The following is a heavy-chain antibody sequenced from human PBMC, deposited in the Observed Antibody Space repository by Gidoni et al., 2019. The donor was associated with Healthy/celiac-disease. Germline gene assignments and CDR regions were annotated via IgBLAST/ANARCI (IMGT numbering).Heavy chain of an antibody. CDR1: GGSICSYY. J-gene: IGHJ6*02. CDR3: ARDPGVTRYDFWSGYYKYGMDV. V-gene: IGHV4-59*01. CDR2: IYYSGST. Sequence: QVQLQESGPGLVKPSATLSLTCPVSGGSICSYYWSWIRQPPGKGLEWIGYIYYSGSTNYNPSLKSRVTISVDTSKNQFSLKLSSVTAADTAVYYCARDPGVTRYDFWSGYYKYGMDVWGQGTTVTVSS. D-gene: IGHD3-3*01.